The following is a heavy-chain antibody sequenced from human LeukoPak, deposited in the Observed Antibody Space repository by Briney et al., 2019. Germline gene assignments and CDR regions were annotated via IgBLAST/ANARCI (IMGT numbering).Heavy chain of an antibody. CDR3: ARRDTAMGGWFDY. CDR1: GGSISSSSYF. V-gene: IGHV4-39*01. J-gene: IGHJ4*02. CDR2: IYYSGSS. Sequence: SETLSLTCTVSGGSISSSSYFWGWIRQPPEKGLEWIGSIYYSGSSYYNPSLKSRVTISVDTSKNQFSLRLNSVTAADTAVYYCARRDTAMGGWFDYWGQGTLVTVSS. D-gene: IGHD5-18*01.